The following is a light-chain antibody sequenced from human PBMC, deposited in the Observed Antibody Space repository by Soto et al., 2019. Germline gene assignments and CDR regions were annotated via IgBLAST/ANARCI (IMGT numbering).Light chain of an antibody. CDR2: AAS. V-gene: IGKV1-39*01. J-gene: IGKJ2*01. Sequence: DIQMTQSPSSLSASVGDIVTITCRASQSISSYLNWYQQKPGKAPKLLIYAASSLQSGVPSRFSGSGSGTDFTLTISSLHPEDVATYYCQQSYSTPYTFGQGTKLEIK. CDR3: QQSYSTPYT. CDR1: QSISSY.